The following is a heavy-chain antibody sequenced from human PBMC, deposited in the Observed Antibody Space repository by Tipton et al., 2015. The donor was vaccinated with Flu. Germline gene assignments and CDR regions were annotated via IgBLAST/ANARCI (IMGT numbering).Heavy chain of an antibody. D-gene: IGHD4-11*01. V-gene: IGHV4-38-2*02. J-gene: IGHJ5*02. Sequence: TLSLTCTVSGYSISSGYHWAWIRQAPGKGLEWIGSLYRSGNIYYNPSLQSGVTMSVDTSKNQFYLRLTSVTAADTAVYYCARRDYSNYVSEPKSWFHPWGQGTLVTVSA. CDR2: LYRSGNI. CDR3: ARRDYSNYVSEPKSWFHP. CDR1: GYSISSGYH.